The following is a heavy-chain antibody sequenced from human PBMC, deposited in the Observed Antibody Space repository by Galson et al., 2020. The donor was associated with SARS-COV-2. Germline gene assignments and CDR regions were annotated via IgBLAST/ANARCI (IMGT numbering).Heavy chain of an antibody. J-gene: IGHJ4*02. V-gene: IGHV3-23*01. CDR3: AKWDSSIWPHIDF. D-gene: IGHD6-13*01. Sequence: GESLKISCAASGFTFSTYAMSWVRQAPGKGLEWVSTISGNGAGTYYADSVRGRFTISRDNSKNTLSLQMNSLRSGDTAVYYCAKWDSSIWPHIDFWGQGTLVTVSA. CDR2: ISGNGAGT. CDR1: GFTFSTYA.